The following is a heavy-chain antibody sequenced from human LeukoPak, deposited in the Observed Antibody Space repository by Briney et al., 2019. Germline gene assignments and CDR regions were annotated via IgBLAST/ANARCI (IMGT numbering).Heavy chain of an antibody. CDR2: ISAYNGNT. J-gene: IGHJ5*02. V-gene: IGHV1-18*01. CDR1: GYTFTSYA. CDR3: ARATMVRGVIGNWFDP. D-gene: IGHD3-10*01. Sequence: ASVKVSCKASGYTFTSYAMNWVRQAPGQGLEWMGWISAYNGNTNYAQKLQGRVTMTTDTSTSTAYMELRSLRSDDTAVYYCARATMVRGVIGNWFDPWGQGTLVTVSS.